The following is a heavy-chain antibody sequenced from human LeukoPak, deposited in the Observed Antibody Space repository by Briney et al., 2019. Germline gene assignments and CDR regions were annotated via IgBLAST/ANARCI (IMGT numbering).Heavy chain of an antibody. D-gene: IGHD1-26*01. CDR3: AGSYSGSYSTDY. V-gene: IGHV4-34*01. CDR2: INHSGST. J-gene: IGHJ4*02. CDR1: GGSFSGYY. Sequence: PSETLSLTCAVYGGSFSGYYWSWIRQPPGKGLEWIGEINHSGSTNYNPSLKSRVTISVDTSKNQFSLRLSSVTAADTAVYYCAGSYSGSYSTDYWGQGTLVTVSS.